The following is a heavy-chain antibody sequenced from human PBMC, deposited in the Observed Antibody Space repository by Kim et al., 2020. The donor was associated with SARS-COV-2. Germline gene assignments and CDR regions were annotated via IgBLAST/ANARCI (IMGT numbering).Heavy chain of an antibody. CDR3: ARAKYDILTGYSRTYAFDI. J-gene: IGHJ3*02. Sequence: GGSLRLSCAASGFTFSSYDMHWVRQATGKGLEWVSAIGTAGDTYYPGSVKGRFTISRENAKNSLYLQMNSLRAGDTAVYYCARAKYDILTGYSRTYAFDIWGQGTMVTVSS. CDR1: GFTFSSYD. CDR2: IGTAGDT. V-gene: IGHV3-13*01. D-gene: IGHD3-9*01.